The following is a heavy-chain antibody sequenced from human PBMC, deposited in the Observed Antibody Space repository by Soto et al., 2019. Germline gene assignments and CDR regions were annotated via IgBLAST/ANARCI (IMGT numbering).Heavy chain of an antibody. J-gene: IGHJ4*02. CDR2: IGAVCTR. CDR1: GFTFSSHA. V-gene: IGHV3-23*01. CDR3: WQHSMNDQNARNIDS. D-gene: IGHD1-1*01. Sequence: GGSLRLSCAASGFTFSSHAMSWVRRAPGKGLEWVSAIGAVCTRDYADSVKGRFTISRDNYKNMLYLQMNSLGAEDTAVYYCWQHSMNDQNARNIDSWGQAKLVTVSS.